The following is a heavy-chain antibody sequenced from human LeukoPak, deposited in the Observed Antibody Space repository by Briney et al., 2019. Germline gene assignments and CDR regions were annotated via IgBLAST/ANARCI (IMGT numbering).Heavy chain of an antibody. V-gene: IGHV1-69*04. CDR2: IIPILGIA. CDR3: AREYYYDSSGYLDY. J-gene: IGHJ4*02. Sequence: GASVKVSCKASGGTFSSYAISWVRQAPGQGLGWMGRIIPILGIANYAQKFQGRVTITADKSTSTAYMELSSLRSEDTAVYYCAREYYYDSSGYLDYWGQGTLVTVSS. CDR1: GGTFSSYA. D-gene: IGHD3-22*01.